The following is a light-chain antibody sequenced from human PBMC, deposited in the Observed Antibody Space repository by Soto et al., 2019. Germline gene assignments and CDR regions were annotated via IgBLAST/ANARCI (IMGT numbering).Light chain of an antibody. CDR1: TGAVTSGHY. V-gene: IGLV7-46*01. J-gene: IGLJ2*01. CDR3: LFSYSGAVV. Sequence: QAVVTQEPSLTVSPGGTVTLTCGSSTGAVTSGHYPYWFQQKPGQAPRTLIYDTSNKHSWTPARFSGSLLGGKAALTLSGEQPADEDEDYCLFSYSGAVVFGGGTKLTVL. CDR2: DTS.